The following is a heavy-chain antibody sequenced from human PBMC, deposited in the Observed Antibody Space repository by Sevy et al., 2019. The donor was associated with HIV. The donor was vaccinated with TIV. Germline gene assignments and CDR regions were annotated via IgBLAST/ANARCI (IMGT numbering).Heavy chain of an antibody. J-gene: IGHJ5*02. CDR1: GFTFSDYY. V-gene: IGHV3-11*01. Sequence: GGSLRLSCAASGFTFSDYYMSWIRQAPGKGLEWVSYISSSGSTIYYADSVKGRFTISRDNAKNSLYLQMNSLRAEDTTVYYCARAGGIAARPIGWFDPWGQGTLVTVSS. CDR2: ISSSGSTI. D-gene: IGHD6-6*01. CDR3: ARAGGIAARPIGWFDP.